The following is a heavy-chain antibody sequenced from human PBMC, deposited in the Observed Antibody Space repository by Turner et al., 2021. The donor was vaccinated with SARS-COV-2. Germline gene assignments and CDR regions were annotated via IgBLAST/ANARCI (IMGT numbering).Heavy chain of an antibody. J-gene: IGHJ4*02. CDR1: GYTFSAYN. CDR2: INPKSGDT. V-gene: IGHV1-2*02. D-gene: IGHD6-19*01. CDR3: ARVGGSGWYGS. Sequence: QVQMVQSGTAVKKPGAPMKVSCETSGYTFSAYNIHWVRQAPVQGLEWMAWINPKSGDTKFAQKFQGRVTVTRDMSISTAYMGLNNLRSDDTAVYYCARVGGSGWYGSWGQGTLVTVSS.